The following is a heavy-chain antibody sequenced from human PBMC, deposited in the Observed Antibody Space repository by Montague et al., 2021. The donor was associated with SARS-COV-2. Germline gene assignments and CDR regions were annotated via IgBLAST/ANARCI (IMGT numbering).Heavy chain of an antibody. CDR2: ISAGGST. J-gene: IGHJ4*02. D-gene: IGHD3-10*01. CDR1: GFTFTKYA. Sequence: SLRLSCAASGFTFTKYAMTWVRQAPGKGLEWLSFISAGGSTFYADAFMGRFTVSIDNSTSTVLLQISNLIVQDTAVYYCAKRQSHSESYKYFDNWGQGTLVTVSS. V-gene: IGHV3-23*01. CDR3: AKRQSHSESYKYFDN.